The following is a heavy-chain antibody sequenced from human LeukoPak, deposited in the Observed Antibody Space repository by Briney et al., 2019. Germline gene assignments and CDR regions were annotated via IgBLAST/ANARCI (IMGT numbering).Heavy chain of an antibody. CDR1: GFTFNTYA. D-gene: IGHD3-3*01. CDR2: ISGSGGTT. Sequence: GGSLRLSCAASGFTFNTYAMSWVRQAPGKGLEWVSGISGSGGTTYYADSVKGRYTISRDNSRNTLYLQLNSLRVEDTAVYYCAKGMTDESGVVMNFDYWGQGTLVTVSS. CDR3: AKGMTDESGVVMNFDY. J-gene: IGHJ4*02. V-gene: IGHV3-23*01.